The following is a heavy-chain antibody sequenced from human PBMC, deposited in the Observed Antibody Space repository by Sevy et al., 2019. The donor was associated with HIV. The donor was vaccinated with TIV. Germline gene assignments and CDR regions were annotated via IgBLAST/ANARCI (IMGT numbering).Heavy chain of an antibody. CDR1: GGSFSGYY. Sequence: SDTLSLTCAVYGGSFSGYYWSWIRQPPGKGLEWIGEINHSGSTNYNPSLKSRVTISVDTSKNQFSLKLSSVTAADTAVYYCASGNYYGSGSYFDYWGQGTLVTVSS. CDR2: INHSGST. CDR3: ASGNYYGSGSYFDY. D-gene: IGHD3-10*01. J-gene: IGHJ4*02. V-gene: IGHV4-34*01.